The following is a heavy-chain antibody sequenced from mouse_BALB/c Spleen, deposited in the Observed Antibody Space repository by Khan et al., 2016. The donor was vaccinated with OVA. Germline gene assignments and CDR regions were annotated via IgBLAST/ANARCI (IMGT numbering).Heavy chain of an antibody. Sequence: VQLQQSGPELVRPGASVKISCKASGYSFTGYFMNWVMQSHGKSLEWIGRINPHIGETFYNQRFKDKATLTVDESSSTAHMELRCLASEDSAVYYCTRIYRSDFDYWGQGTTLTVSS. J-gene: IGHJ2*01. D-gene: IGHD1-1*01. V-gene: IGHV1-20*02. CDR1: GYSFTGYF. CDR3: TRIYRSDFDY. CDR2: INPHIGET.